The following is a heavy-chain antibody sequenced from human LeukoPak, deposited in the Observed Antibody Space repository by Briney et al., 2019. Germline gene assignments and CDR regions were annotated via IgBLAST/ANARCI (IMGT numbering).Heavy chain of an antibody. CDR1: GFTFSSYT. Sequence: GGSLRLSCAASGFTFSSYTMNWVRQAPGKRLERDSSISCSSSYISYANSVKGRFTISRDNAKNSLYLQMNSLRAEDTAVYYCARDDSGSYSYYFHYWGQGTLVTVSS. CDR2: ISCSSSYI. D-gene: IGHD1-26*01. J-gene: IGHJ4*02. V-gene: IGHV3-21*01. CDR3: ARDDSGSYSYYFHY.